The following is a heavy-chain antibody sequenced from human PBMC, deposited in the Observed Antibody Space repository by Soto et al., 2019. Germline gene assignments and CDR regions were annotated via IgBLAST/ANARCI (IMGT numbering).Heavy chain of an antibody. D-gene: IGHD4-17*01. Sequence: SETLSLTCTVSGDSITSGSYYWTWIRQHPGKGLEWIGYISYSGSTYYNPSLKSRVIISVDASKNQFSLKLSSVTAADTAVYYCVREGENYGEPYWGQGTLVTVSS. J-gene: IGHJ4*02. V-gene: IGHV4-31*03. CDR2: ISYSGST. CDR3: VREGENYGEPY. CDR1: GDSITSGSYY.